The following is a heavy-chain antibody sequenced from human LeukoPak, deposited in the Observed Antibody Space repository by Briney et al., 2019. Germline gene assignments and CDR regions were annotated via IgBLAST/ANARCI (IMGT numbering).Heavy chain of an antibody. D-gene: IGHD6-19*01. J-gene: IGHJ4*02. V-gene: IGHV4-59*08. CDR1: GGSISGYY. CDR3: ARHSDYGSGWFGFDY. CDR2: IYCDGST. Sequence: PSETLSLTCTVSGGSISGYYWSWIRQPPGEGLEWVSDIYCDGSTNHNASLKGRVTISVDTSKNHCSLKLSSVTATDTAVYYCARHSDYGSGWFGFDYWGQGALVTLSS.